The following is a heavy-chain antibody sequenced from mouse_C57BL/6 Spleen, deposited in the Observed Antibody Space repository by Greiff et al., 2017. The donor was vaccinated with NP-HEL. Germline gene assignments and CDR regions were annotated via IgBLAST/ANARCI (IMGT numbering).Heavy chain of an antibody. D-gene: IGHD1-1*01. J-gene: IGHJ2*01. V-gene: IGHV1-69*01. CDR3: AGGYYGSPFDC. CDR1: GYTFTSYW. CDR2: IDPSDSYT. Sequence: VQLQQPGAELVMPGASVKLSCKASGYTFTSYWMHWVKQRPGQGLEWIGEIDPSDSYTNYNQKFKGKSTLTVDKSSSTAYMQLSSLTSEDSAVYYCAGGYYGSPFDCWGQGTTLTVSS.